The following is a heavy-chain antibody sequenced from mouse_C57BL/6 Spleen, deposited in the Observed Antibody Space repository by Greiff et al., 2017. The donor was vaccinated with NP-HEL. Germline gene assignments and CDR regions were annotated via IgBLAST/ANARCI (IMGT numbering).Heavy chain of an antibody. CDR1: GYAFSSSW. CDR2: IYPGDGDT. Sequence: QVQLQQSGPELVKPGASVKISCKASGYAFSSSWMNWVKQRPGKGLEWIGRIYPGDGDTNYNGKFKGKATLTADKSSSTAYMQLSSLTSEDSAVYFCARRGKQTAQYRVYYAMDYWGQGTSVTVSS. J-gene: IGHJ4*01. D-gene: IGHD3-2*02. CDR3: ARRGKQTAQYRVYYAMDY. V-gene: IGHV1-82*01.